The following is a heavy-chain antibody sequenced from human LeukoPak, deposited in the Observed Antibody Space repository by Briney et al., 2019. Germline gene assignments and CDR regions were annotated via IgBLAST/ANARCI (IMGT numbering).Heavy chain of an antibody. CDR3: ARGSRDGYNTLYYFDY. Sequence: GGSLRLSCAASGFTVSSNYTSWVRQAPGKGLEWVSVIYSGGSTYYADSVKGRFTISRDNSKNTLYLQMNSLRAEDTAVYYCARGSRDGYNTLYYFDYWGQGTLVTVSS. CDR2: IYSGGST. J-gene: IGHJ4*02. CDR1: GFTVSSNY. V-gene: IGHV3-53*01. D-gene: IGHD5-24*01.